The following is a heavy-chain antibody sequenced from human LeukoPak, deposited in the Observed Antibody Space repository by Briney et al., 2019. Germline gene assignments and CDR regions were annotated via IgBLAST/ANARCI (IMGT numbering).Heavy chain of an antibody. J-gene: IGHJ4*02. CDR2: TYYRSKWYN. CDR1: GDSFSNNSAA. V-gene: IGHV6-1*01. Sequence: SQTLSLTCAISGDSFSNNSAAWTWLRQSPSRGLEWLGRTYYRSKWYNDYAVSVKSRITIDPDTSKNQFSLQLNSVTPEDTAVYYCARASVTAAGITTFDYWGQGTLVTVSS. D-gene: IGHD6-13*01. CDR3: ARASVTAAGITTFDY.